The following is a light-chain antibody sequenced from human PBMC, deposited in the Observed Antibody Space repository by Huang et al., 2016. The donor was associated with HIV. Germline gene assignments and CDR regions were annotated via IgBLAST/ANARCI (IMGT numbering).Light chain of an antibody. Sequence: DIVMTQSPDSLTVSLGERATIKCRSSPCVIYSSNSKNYLAWFQQKPGPAPRLLIYWAYARDTGVPDRFSGSGSGTDFTLTISRLEAEDAAIYYCQQYNRLPRTFGQGTRVEIK. V-gene: IGKV4-1*01. CDR3: QQYNRLPRT. CDR1: PCVIYSSNSKNY. CDR2: WAY. J-gene: IGKJ1*01.